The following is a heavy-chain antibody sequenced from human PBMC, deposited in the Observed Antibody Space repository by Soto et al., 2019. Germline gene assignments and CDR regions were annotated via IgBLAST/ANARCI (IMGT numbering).Heavy chain of an antibody. J-gene: IGHJ5*02. V-gene: IGHV1-69*01. CDR2: IIPVFGKA. Sequence: QLQLVQSGAEVKKPGSSVKVSCKASGGTFSNFAINWVRQAPGQGLEWMGGIIPVFGKAKYAQKVQCRVQFTADESTSPAYLEVNSLKSEDTAVYYCARGSPSTVTTWFDPWGQGTLVTVSS. D-gene: IGHD4-17*01. CDR3: ARGSPSTVTTWFDP. CDR1: GGTFSNFA.